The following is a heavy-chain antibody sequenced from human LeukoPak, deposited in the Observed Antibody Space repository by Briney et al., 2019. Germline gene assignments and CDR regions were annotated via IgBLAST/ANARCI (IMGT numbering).Heavy chain of an antibody. CDR2: LYYSGST. Sequence: SETLSLTCTVSGGSIRNSGYYWAWIRQPPGKGLEWIGSLYYSGSTYYSPSLKSRVTISIDTSKNQFSLKLNSVTAADTALYYCARHSGLPRAFDCWGQGTLVTVSS. J-gene: IGHJ4*02. CDR3: ARHSGLPRAFDC. D-gene: IGHD2-21*01. CDR1: GGSIRNSGYY. V-gene: IGHV4-39*01.